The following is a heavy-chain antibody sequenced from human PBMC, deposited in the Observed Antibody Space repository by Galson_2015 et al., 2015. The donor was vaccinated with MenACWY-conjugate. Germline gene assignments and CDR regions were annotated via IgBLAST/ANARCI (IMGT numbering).Heavy chain of an antibody. V-gene: IGHV2-5*02. Sequence: PALVKPTQTLTLTCTFSGFSLTTTGVGVGWIRQPPGKALEWLGLIYWDGEKRYSPSLKSRPTITQDTPKKQVGLTMTNMDPVDTATYYCAHGYFDILTGYYWFDAFDIWGQGTMVTVSS. CDR1: GFSLTTTGVG. CDR3: AHGYFDILTGYYWFDAFDI. J-gene: IGHJ3*02. CDR2: IYWDGEK. D-gene: IGHD3-9*01.